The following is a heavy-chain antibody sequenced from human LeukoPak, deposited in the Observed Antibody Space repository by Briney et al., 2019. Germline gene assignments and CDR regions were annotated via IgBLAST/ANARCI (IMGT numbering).Heavy chain of an antibody. J-gene: IGHJ4*02. CDR2: IYYSGST. CDR3: ARHETSSSWTSSFDY. CDR1: GGSISSYY. D-gene: IGHD6-13*01. V-gene: IGHV4-59*08. Sequence: TSETLSLTCTVSGGSISSYYWGWIRQPPGKGLEWIGYIYYSGSTNYNPSLKSRVTISVDTSKNQFSLKLSSVTAADTAVYYCARHETSSSWTSSFDYWGQGTLVTVSS.